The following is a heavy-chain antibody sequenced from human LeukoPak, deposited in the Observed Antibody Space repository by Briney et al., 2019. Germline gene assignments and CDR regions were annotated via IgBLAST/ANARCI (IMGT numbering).Heavy chain of an antibody. J-gene: IGHJ4*02. D-gene: IGHD3-16*01. V-gene: IGHV4-59*08. Sequence: SETLSLTCTASGGSISSYYWSWIRQPPGKGLEWIGYIYYSGSTNYNPSLKSRVTISVDTSKNQFSLKLSSVTAADTAVYYCARLRGEGGYFDYWGQGTLVTVSS. CDR3: ARLRGEGGYFDY. CDR1: GGSISSYY. CDR2: IYYSGST.